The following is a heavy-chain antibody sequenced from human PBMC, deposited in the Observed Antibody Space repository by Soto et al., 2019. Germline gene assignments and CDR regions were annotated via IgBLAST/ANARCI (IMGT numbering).Heavy chain of an antibody. CDR1: GFTFSSYS. V-gene: IGHV3-48*02. CDR3: ARINDSGSYLDAYGMDV. D-gene: IGHD3-10*01. CDR2: ISSSSSTI. J-gene: IGHJ6*02. Sequence: EVQLVESGGGLVQPGGSLRLSCAASGFTFSSYSMNWVRQAPGKGLEWVSYISSSSSTIYYADSVKGRFTISRDNAKNSLYLQMNSLSDEDTAVYYCARINDSGSYLDAYGMDVWGQGTTVTVSS.